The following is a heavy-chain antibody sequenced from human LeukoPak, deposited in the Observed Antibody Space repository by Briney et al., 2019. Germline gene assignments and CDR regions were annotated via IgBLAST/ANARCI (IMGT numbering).Heavy chain of an antibody. Sequence: SETLSLTCTVSGGSISSSSAYWGWIRQPPGKGLEWIGSIYYSKNTYYNPSLKSRATISADTSKNQFSLTLGSVSATDTAVYYCVRPRGFSYGYFDYWGQGTLVTVSS. CDR2: IYYSKNT. CDR3: VRPRGFSYGYFDY. V-gene: IGHV4-39*01. J-gene: IGHJ4*02. CDR1: GGSISSSSAY. D-gene: IGHD5-18*01.